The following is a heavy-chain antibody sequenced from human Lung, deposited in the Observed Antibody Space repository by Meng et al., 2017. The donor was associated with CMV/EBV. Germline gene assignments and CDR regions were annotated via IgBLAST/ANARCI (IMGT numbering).Heavy chain of an antibody. CDR3: AGFGHRNIWGLGIVGCDY. V-gene: IGHV3-21*01. Sequence: GGSLRLXCAASGFTFSYYSMNWVRQAPGKGLEWVSSISSSSSYIYYAYSVKGRFTISGDNAKNSLYLQMNSLRADDTAVYYCAGFGHRNIWGLGIVGCDYWXQGNXVTVSS. CDR2: ISSSSSYI. CDR1: GFTFSYYS. J-gene: IGHJ4*02. D-gene: IGHD1-14*01.